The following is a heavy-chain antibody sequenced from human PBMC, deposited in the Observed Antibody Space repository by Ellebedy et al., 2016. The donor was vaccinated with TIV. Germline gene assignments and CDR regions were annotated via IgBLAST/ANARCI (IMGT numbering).Heavy chain of an antibody. J-gene: IGHJ4*02. D-gene: IGHD1-26*01. CDR3: GKPSFVGNATSVDY. V-gene: IGHV3-30*18. CDR2: ISNDGSIK. CDR1: GFTFSTYG. Sequence: PGGSLRLSCAASGFTFSTYGMHWVRQAPGKGLEWVAVISNDGSIKYSADSVKGRFTISRDNSKNTLYLQMNSLRAEDTAMYYCGKPSFVGNATSVDYWGQGILVTVSS.